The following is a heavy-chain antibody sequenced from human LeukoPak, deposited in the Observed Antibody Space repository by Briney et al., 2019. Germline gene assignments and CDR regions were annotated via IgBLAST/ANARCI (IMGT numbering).Heavy chain of an antibody. V-gene: IGHV3-33*01. D-gene: IGHD4-23*01. Sequence: GRSLRLSCAASGFTFSSYGMHWVRQAPGKGLEWVAVIWYDGSNKYYADSVKGRFTNSRDNSKNTLYLQMNSLRAEDTAVYYCARAIDYGGNSGAFDIWGQGTMVTVSS. CDR3: ARAIDYGGNSGAFDI. J-gene: IGHJ3*02. CDR2: IWYDGSNK. CDR1: GFTFSSYG.